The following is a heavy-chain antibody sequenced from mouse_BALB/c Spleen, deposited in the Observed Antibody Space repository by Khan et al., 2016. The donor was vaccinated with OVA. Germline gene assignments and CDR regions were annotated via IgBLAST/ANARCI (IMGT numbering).Heavy chain of an antibody. Sequence: QMQLEESGAELVRPGASVKLSCKTSGYIFTSYWIHWVKQRSGQGLEWIARIYPGTDTSYYNEKFKDKATLTADKSSSTAYMQLSSLKSADSDVYFCAREDALYHFGHWGQGTTLTVSS. CDR2: IYPGTDTS. J-gene: IGHJ2*01. CDR3: AREDALYHFGH. V-gene: IGHV1S132*01. CDR1: GYIFTSYW.